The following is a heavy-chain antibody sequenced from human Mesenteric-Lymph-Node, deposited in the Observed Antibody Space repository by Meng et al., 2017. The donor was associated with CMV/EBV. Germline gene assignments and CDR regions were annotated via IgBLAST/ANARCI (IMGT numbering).Heavy chain of an antibody. V-gene: IGHV3-53*01. D-gene: IGHD1-26*01. CDR1: GFTFSSYS. CDR2: IYDVGTT. Sequence: GGSLRLSCAASGFTFSSYSMNWVRQAPGQGLEWVALIYDVGTTYYADSVKGRFTISKDNYKNTLYLQMNSLRVEDTAVYYCVKEGIVGFIFFDSWGQGTPVTVSS. CDR3: VKEGIVGFIFFDS. J-gene: IGHJ4*02.